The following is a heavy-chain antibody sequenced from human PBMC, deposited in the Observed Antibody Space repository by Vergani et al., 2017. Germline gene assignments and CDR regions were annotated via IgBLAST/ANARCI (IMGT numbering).Heavy chain of an antibody. D-gene: IGHD6-13*01. CDR2: ISGSGGST. CDR1: GFTFSSCA. Sequence: EVQLLESGGGLVQPGGSLRLSCAASGFTFSSCAMSWVRQAPGKGLEWVSAISGSGGSTYYADSVKGRFTISRDNSKNTLYLQMNSLRAEDTAVYYCANNPGSPDPLYYYYYMDVWGKGTTVTVSS. V-gene: IGHV3-23*01. CDR3: ANNPGSPDPLYYYYYMDV. J-gene: IGHJ6*03.